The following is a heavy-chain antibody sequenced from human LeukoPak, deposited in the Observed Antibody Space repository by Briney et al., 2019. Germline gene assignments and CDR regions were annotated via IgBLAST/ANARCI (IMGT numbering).Heavy chain of an antibody. CDR1: GGSISSYY. D-gene: IGHD6-6*01. CDR3: ARDQVGYSISDYFDY. Sequence: SETLSLTCTVSGGSISSYYWNWIRQPPGKGLEWIGYISQSGNTYFTPSLKSRATISVDRSKNHFSLNLSSVTAADTAVYYCARDQVGYSISDYFDYWGKGTLVTVSS. V-gene: IGHV4-59*12. J-gene: IGHJ4*02. CDR2: ISQSGNT.